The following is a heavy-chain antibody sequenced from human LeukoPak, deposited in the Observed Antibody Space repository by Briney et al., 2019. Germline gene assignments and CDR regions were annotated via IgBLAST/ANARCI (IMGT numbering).Heavy chain of an antibody. V-gene: IGHV3-23*01. CDR1: GFTFSSYA. J-gene: IGHJ4*02. CDR3: AKRDGYNCGY. Sequence: PGGSLRLPCAASGFTFSSYAMTWVRQAPGKGLECVSGISGSGGSTNYADSVKGRFTISRDNSKNTLYLQMNSLRAEDTAVYYCAKRDGYNCGYWGQGTLVTVSS. D-gene: IGHD5-24*01. CDR2: ISGSGGST.